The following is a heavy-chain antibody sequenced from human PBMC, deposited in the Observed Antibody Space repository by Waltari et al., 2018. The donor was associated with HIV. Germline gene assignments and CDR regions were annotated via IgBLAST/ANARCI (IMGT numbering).Heavy chain of an antibody. J-gene: IGHJ5*02. CDR3: ARDRGSGYGLPPWFDP. D-gene: IGHD5-12*01. CDR1: GFTFSSYS. V-gene: IGHV3-21*01. CDR2: ISSSSSYI. Sequence: EVQLVESGGGLVKPGGSLRLSCAASGFTFSSYSMNWVRQAPGKGLEWVSSISSSSSYIYYADSVKGRFTISRDNAKNSLYLQMNSLRAEDTAVYYCARDRGSGYGLPPWFDPWGQGTLVTVSS.